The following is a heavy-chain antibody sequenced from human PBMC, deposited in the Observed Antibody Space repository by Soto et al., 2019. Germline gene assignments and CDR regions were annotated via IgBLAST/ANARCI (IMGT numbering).Heavy chain of an antibody. CDR1: GFSFSNYG. J-gene: IGHJ4*02. D-gene: IGHD2-8*01. CDR3: SKDRRGGRAVLDS. CDR2: ISYDGSSK. V-gene: IGHV3-30*18. Sequence: PGGSLRLSCAASGFSFSNYGMHWVRHAPGKGLEWVAVISYDGSSKYHADSVKGRFTISRDNSKNTLHLQMNSLRAEDTAVYYCSKDRRGGRAVLDSWGQGTPVTVSS.